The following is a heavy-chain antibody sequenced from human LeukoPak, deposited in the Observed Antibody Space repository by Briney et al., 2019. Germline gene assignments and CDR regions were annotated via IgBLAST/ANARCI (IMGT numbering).Heavy chain of an antibody. CDR3: ARDLGYYYGSGSKRTNWFDP. CDR1: GGTFSSYA. Sequence: GASVKVSCKASGGTFSSYAISWVRQAPGQGLEWMRGIIPIFGTANYAQKFQGRVTITADESTSTAYMELSSLRSEDTAVYYCARDLGYYYGSGSKRTNWFDPWGQGTLVTVSS. CDR2: IIPIFGTA. D-gene: IGHD3-10*01. J-gene: IGHJ5*02. V-gene: IGHV1-69*13.